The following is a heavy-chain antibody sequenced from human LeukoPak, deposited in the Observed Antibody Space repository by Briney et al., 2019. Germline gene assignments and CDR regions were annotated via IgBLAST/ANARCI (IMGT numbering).Heavy chain of an antibody. Sequence: GGSLRLSCAASGFSFSTYTMNWVRQARGKGLEWVSSITSGRTSIFYADSVKGRFTISRDDAKNSLYLQMNSLRAEDTALYYCARVSGYYRDYWGQGTLVTVSS. J-gene: IGHJ4*02. CDR1: GFSFSTYT. CDR3: ARVSGYYRDY. D-gene: IGHD2/OR15-2a*01. V-gene: IGHV3-21*01. CDR2: ITSGRTSI.